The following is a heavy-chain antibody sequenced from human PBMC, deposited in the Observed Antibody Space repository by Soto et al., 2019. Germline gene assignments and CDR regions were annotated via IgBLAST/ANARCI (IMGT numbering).Heavy chain of an antibody. D-gene: IGHD3-16*01. V-gene: IGHV4-30-2*01. J-gene: IGHJ5*02. CDR1: GGSISSGGYS. CDR2: IYHSGST. Sequence: SETLSLTCAVSGGSISSGGYSWSWIRQPPGKGLEWIGYIYHSGSTYYNPSLKSRVTISVDRSKNQFSLKLSSVTAADTAVYYCARASTLGYNWFDPWGQGTLVTVSS. CDR3: ARASTLGYNWFDP.